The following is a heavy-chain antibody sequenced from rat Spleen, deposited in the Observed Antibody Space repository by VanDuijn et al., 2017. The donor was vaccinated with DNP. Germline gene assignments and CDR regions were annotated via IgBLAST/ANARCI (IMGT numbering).Heavy chain of an antibody. CDR3: ARWPGYNPPYAMDA. J-gene: IGHJ4*01. V-gene: IGHV3-3*01. D-gene: IGHD1-4*01. CDR1: GYSITSCCR. Sequence: EVQLQESGPGLVEPSQSLSLTCSVTGYSITSCCRWTWIRKFPGHKLEWMGYINSAGTTNYNPSLKSRISITRDTSKNQLFLQLNSVTTEDTATYYCARWPGYNPPYAMDAWGQGTSVTVSS. CDR2: INSAGTT.